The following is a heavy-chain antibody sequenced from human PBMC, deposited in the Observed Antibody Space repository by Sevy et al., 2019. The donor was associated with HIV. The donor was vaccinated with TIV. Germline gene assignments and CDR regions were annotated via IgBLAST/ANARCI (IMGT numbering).Heavy chain of an antibody. CDR1: GGSISSYF. V-gene: IGHV4-59*01. Sequence: SETLSLTCSVSGGSISSYFWTWVRQSPGKGLEWIGNIYFTGNTDYSPSLTSRVTLSLDTSKSHFSLILNSVTAADTAVYYCARDSTTRPRVLDYWGQGTLVTVSS. D-gene: IGHD1-1*01. J-gene: IGHJ4*02. CDR2: IYFTGNT. CDR3: ARDSTTRPRVLDY.